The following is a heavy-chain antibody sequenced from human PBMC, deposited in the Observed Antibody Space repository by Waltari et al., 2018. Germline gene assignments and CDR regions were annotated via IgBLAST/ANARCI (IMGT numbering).Heavy chain of an antibody. J-gene: IGHJ6*02. CDR2: NSNYGTSM. V-gene: IGHV3-74*01. Sequence: EEQPLESGGGLVQPGDSLRLSCAGPGFRFSTSWMNWVGQAPGRGLVRVARNSNYGTSMRYAVSVKSRITISRDNAENTGYLQMIRLRVEDTAVYYCARLAPRTYRSPVPGRHYYYGMDVWGQGTTVTVSS. D-gene: IGHD3-10*01. CDR1: GFRFSTSW. CDR3: ARLAPRTYRSPVPGRHYYYGMDV.